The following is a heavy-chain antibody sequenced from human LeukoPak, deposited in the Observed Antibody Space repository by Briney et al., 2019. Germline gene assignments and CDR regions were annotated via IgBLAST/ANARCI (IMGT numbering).Heavy chain of an antibody. J-gene: IGHJ4*02. CDR2: ISGSGGST. CDR1: GFTFSSYA. V-gene: IGHV3-23*01. CDR3: AKDPDIVVVPAALFDY. Sequence: GGSLRLSCAASGFTFSSYAMSWVRQAPGKGLEWVSAISGSGGSTYYADSVKGRFTISRDNSKNTLYLQRNSLRAEDTAVYYCAKDPDIVVVPAALFDYWGQGTLVTVSS. D-gene: IGHD2-2*01.